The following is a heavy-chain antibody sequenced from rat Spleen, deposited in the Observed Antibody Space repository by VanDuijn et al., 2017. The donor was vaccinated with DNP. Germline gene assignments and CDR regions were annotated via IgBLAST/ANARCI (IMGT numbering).Heavy chain of an antibody. Sequence: EVQLVESGGGLVQPGRSLKLSCAASGFTFSDYNMAWVRQVPKKGLEWVATIIYDGTRTYYRDSVQGRFSISRDNAKSTLYLQMDSLRSEDTATYYCATQRYYDGRYYYGFDYWGQGVMVTVSS. J-gene: IGHJ2*01. V-gene: IGHV5S10*01. CDR1: GFTFSDYN. CDR2: IIYDGTRT. D-gene: IGHD1-12*02. CDR3: ATQRYYDGRYYYGFDY.